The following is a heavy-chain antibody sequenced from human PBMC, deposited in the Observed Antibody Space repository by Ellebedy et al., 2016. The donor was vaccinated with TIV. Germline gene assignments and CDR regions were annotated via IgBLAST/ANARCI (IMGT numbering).Heavy chain of an antibody. Sequence: GGSLRLXXATSGFNFSGYGMHWVRQAPGKGLEWVALIWNDGSKKYYADSVKGRFTISRDNSKNMVYLQMNSLRVEDTALYYCVRGGGYSFDYWGQGVLVTVSS. J-gene: IGHJ4*02. CDR1: GFNFSGYG. CDR3: VRGGGYSFDY. V-gene: IGHV3-30*02. D-gene: IGHD1-26*01. CDR2: IWNDGSKK.